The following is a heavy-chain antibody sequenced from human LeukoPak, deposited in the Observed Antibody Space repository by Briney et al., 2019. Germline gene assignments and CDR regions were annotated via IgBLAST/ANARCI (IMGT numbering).Heavy chain of an antibody. CDR3: AREGFHWFDP. J-gene: IGHJ5*02. V-gene: IGHV4-34*01. CDR1: GGSFSGYY. Sequence: PSETLSLTCAVYGGSFSGYYWSWIRQPPGKGLEWIGEINRSGSTNYNPSLKSRVTISVDTSKNQFSLKLSSVTAADTAVYYCAREGFHWFDPWGQGALVTVSS. CDR2: INRSGST. D-gene: IGHD3-3*01.